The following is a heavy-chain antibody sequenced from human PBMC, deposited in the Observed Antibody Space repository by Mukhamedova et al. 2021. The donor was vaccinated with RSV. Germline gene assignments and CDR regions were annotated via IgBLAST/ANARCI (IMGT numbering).Heavy chain of an antibody. V-gene: IGHV1-8*01. CDR3: ARGLGAFDI. Sequence: GWTNPNRGNTGYAQKFQGRVTMTRNTSISTAYMELSSLRSEDTAVYYCARGLGAFDIWGKGTMVTVSS. J-gene: IGHJ3*02. CDR2: TNPNRGNT.